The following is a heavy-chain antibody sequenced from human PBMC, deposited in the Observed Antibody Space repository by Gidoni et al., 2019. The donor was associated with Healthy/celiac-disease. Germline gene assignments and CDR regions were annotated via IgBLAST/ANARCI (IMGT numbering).Heavy chain of an antibody. V-gene: IGHV4-61*02. CDR1: GGSISSGSYY. CDR2: IYTSGST. Sequence: QVQLQESGPGLVKPSQTLSLTCTVSGGSISSGSYYWSWIRQPAGKGLEWIGRIYTSGSTNYNPSLKSRVTISVDTSKNQFSLKLSSVTAADTAVYYCATRRAAVITPGWYFDLWGRGTLVTVSS. J-gene: IGHJ2*01. D-gene: IGHD3-22*01. CDR3: ATRRAAVITPGWYFDL.